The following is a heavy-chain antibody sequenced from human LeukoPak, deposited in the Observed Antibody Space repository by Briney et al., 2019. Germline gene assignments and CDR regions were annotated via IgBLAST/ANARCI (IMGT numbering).Heavy chain of an antibody. CDR3: ARYDSSYYYYYMDV. V-gene: IGHV4-39*07. CDR2: IYYSGST. CDR1: GGSISSSSYY. D-gene: IGHD3-3*01. J-gene: IGHJ6*03. Sequence: PSETLSLTCTVSGGSISSSSYYWGWIRQPPGKGLEWIGSIYYSGSTYYNPSLKSRVTISVDTSKNQFSLKLSSVTAADTAVYYCARYDSSYYYYYMDVWGKGTTVTVSS.